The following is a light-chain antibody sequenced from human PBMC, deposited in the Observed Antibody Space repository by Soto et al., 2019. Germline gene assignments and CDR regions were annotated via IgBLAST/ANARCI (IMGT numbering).Light chain of an antibody. CDR2: GAS. CDR3: QQYNNWPPWA. J-gene: IGKJ1*01. Sequence: EIVMTQSPATLSVSPGERATLSCRASQSVSINLAWYQQKPGQVPGLLIYGASTRATGIPARFSGSGSGTEFTLTISSLQSEDFAVYYCQQYNNWPPWAFDQGTKVDIK. CDR1: QSVSIN. V-gene: IGKV3-15*01.